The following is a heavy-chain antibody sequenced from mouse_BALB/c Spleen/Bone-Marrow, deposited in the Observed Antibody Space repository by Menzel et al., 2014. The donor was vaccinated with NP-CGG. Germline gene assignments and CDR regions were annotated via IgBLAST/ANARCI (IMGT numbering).Heavy chain of an antibody. CDR2: ISCGGSYT. CDR3: ARHAYYDQTEVSFVY. J-gene: IGHJ3*01. Sequence: EVKLMDSGGGLVKSGGSLKLSCAASGFSFNSYGMSWVRQTPEKRLEWVATISCGGSYTFYPDSVKGRFTISRDKAKNNLYLQLSSLRSEDTALYYCARHAYYDQTEVSFVYWGQGTLVTVSA. CDR1: GFSFNSYG. V-gene: IGHV5-9-2*01. D-gene: IGHD2-4*01.